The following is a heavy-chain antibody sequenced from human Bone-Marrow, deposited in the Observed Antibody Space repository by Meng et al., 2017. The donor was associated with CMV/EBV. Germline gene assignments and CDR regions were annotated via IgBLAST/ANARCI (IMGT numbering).Heavy chain of an antibody. J-gene: IGHJ6*02. Sequence: GSLSLTCTVSGGSFSSSTYYWGWIRQPPGKGLEWIGSIYYSGSTYYNPSLKSRVTISVDTSKNQFSLKLSSVTAADTAVYFCASPVVPASSDYYYGMDVWGQGTTVTVSS. D-gene: IGHD2-2*01. V-gene: IGHV4-39*07. CDR1: GGSFSSSTYY. CDR2: IYYSGST. CDR3: ASPVVPASSDYYYGMDV.